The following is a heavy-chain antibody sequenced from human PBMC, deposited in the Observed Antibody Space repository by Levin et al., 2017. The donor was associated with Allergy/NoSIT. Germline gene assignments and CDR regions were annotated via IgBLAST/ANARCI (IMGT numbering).Heavy chain of an antibody. D-gene: IGHD2-15*01. V-gene: IGHV3-48*03. CDR1: GFTLSNFE. Sequence: SGGSLRLSCAASGFTLSNFEMNWVRQAPGKGLECVSYISRSGNTIYYADSVKGRFTISRDNAKNSLYLQMNSLRAEDTAVYYCARGHRYCSGGSGFLCDSWGQGTLVTVSS. CDR2: ISRSGNTI. J-gene: IGHJ4*02. CDR3: ARGHRYCSGGSGFLCDS.